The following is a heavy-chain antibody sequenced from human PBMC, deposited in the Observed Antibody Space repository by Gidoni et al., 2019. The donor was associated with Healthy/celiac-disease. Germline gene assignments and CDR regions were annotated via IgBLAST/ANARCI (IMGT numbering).Heavy chain of an antibody. CDR3: ARDPYGSGSYWGYFDY. J-gene: IGHJ4*02. CDR2: INQDGSEK. Sequence: EVQLVESVGGLVQPGGSLRLSCAASGFNFSSYWMSWVRQAPGKGLEWVANINQDGSEKYYVDSVKGRFTISRDNAKNSLYLQMNSLRAEDTAVYYCARDPYGSGSYWGYFDYWGQGTLVTVSS. CDR1: GFNFSSYW. V-gene: IGHV3-7*01. D-gene: IGHD3-10*01.